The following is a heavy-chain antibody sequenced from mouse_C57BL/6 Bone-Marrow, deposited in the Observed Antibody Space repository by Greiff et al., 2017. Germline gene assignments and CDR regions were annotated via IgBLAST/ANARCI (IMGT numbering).Heavy chain of an antibody. Sequence: QVQLQQSGAELARPGASVKLSCKASGYTFTSYGISWVKQRTGQGLEWIGEIYPRSGNTSYNEKFKGKATLTADKSSSTAYMELRSLTSEDSAVYFCAKTAQAVYAMDYWGQGTSVTVSS. CDR2: IYPRSGNT. J-gene: IGHJ4*01. CDR3: AKTAQAVYAMDY. D-gene: IGHD3-2*02. CDR1: GYTFTSYG. V-gene: IGHV1-81*01.